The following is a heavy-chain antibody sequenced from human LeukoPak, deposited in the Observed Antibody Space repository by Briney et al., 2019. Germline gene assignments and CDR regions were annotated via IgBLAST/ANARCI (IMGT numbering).Heavy chain of an antibody. V-gene: IGHV1-18*01. J-gene: IGHJ3*02. CDR1: VYTFTSYG. CDR2: ISAYNGNT. CDR3: ARDLHGYCSSTSCYASVAVDI. D-gene: IGHD2-2*01. Sequence: GASEKVSCKASVYTFTSYGISWVRQAPGQGLEWMGWISAYNGNTNYAQKLQGRVTMTTDTSTSTAYMELRSLRSDDTAVYYCARDLHGYCSSTSCYASVAVDIWGQGTMVTVSS.